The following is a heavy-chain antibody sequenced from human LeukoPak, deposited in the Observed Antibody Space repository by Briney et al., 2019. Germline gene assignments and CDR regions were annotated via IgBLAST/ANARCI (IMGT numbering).Heavy chain of an antibody. Sequence: PSETLSLTCTVSGGAITIDYWSWIRQSPEMGLEWIGYVFHTGVTNYNPSLRGRVIISLAASKTQFSLTLTSVTAADTALYYCARHIVGGNFDSWGPGKFVTVSS. V-gene: IGHV4-59*08. CDR2: VFHTGVT. CDR3: ARHIVGGNFDS. D-gene: IGHD1-26*01. CDR1: GGAITIDY. J-gene: IGHJ4*02.